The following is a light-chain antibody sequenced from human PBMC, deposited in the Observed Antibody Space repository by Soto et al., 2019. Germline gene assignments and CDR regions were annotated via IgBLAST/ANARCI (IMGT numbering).Light chain of an antibody. CDR2: DAS. J-gene: IGKJ2*01. V-gene: IGKV3-11*01. CDR3: QQRANWPHT. CDR1: QSVSSY. Sequence: EIVSTQSPATLSLSPGERATLSCRASQSVSSYLAWYQQKPGQAPRLLIYDASKRATGIPARFSGSESGTDFTLTISSLEPEDSAVYYCQQRANWPHTFGQGTKLEIK.